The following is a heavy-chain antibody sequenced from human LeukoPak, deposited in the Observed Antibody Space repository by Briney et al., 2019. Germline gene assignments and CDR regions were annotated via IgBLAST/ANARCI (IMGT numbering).Heavy chain of an antibody. J-gene: IGHJ4*02. V-gene: IGHV3-23*01. CDR1: GFTFDDSG. Sequence: GGSLRLSCAASGFTFDDSGMSWVRQAPGKGLEWVSVISGSGDKSYYTDSVKGRFTVSRDNSKNSVYLQMNSLRAEDTAVYYCAKGPRTVRFGDRHKGMFGYWGQGTLVTVSS. D-gene: IGHD3-10*01. CDR3: AKGPRTVRFGDRHKGMFGY. CDR2: ISGSGDKS.